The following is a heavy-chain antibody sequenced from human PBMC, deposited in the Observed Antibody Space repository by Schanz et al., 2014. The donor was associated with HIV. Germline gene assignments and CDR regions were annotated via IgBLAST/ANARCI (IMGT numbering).Heavy chain of an antibody. Sequence: QVQLVQSGAEVKKPGASVKVSCKASGYTFTSYDINWVRQAPGQGLEWMGWISPYNGDRKYDRKIQGRVTLTTDTSTNTAYMELRSLRSDDTAVYYCARGQDWPGPQLDHWGHGTLVIVSS. CDR1: GYTFTSYD. J-gene: IGHJ5*02. V-gene: IGHV1-18*01. CDR2: ISPYNGDR. D-gene: IGHD3-9*01. CDR3: ARGQDWPGPQLDH.